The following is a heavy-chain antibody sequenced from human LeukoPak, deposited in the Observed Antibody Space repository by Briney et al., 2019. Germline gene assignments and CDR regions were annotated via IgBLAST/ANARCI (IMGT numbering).Heavy chain of an antibody. V-gene: IGHV3-21*01. D-gene: IGHD2-8*02. CDR1: GFTFSIYS. CDR3: SRDLDCTVTTCFDGDDGFDI. CDR2: ISIRSIYI. Sequence: GGSLRLSCTASGFTFSIYSMNWGCQAPGKGLEWVASISIRSIYIYYADSVRGRFTISRDNAKNSLYLQMNSLTTEDTAVYFCSRDLDCTVTTCFDGDDGFDIWGQGAMVTVSS. J-gene: IGHJ3*02.